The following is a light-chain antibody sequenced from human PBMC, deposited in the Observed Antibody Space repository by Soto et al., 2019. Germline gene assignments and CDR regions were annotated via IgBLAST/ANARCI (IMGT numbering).Light chain of an antibody. CDR3: GTWDSSLSAGGV. Sequence: QSVLTQPPSVSAAPGQTVTISCSGSSSNIGNNYVSWYQQLPGTAPKLLLYENNKRPSGIPDRFSGSKSGTSATLGITGLQTGDEADYYCGTWDSSLSAGGVFGGGTKLTVL. CDR2: ENN. J-gene: IGLJ2*01. V-gene: IGLV1-51*02. CDR1: SSNIGNNY.